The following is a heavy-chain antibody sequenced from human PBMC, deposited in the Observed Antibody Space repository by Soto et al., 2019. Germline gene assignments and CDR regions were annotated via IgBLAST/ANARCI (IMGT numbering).Heavy chain of an antibody. J-gene: IGHJ3*02. V-gene: IGHV4-34*12. CDR3: ARSPLGYDYVRQTWREVGDSFDI. Sequence: QVRLEQWGAGLLKPSETLSLTCAIYGASLGGFHWTWLRQAPGKGLEWIGELIHGGSTNYNPSLKSRVSFSLDTSKNQFSLHLMSVTAADTAVYYCARSPLGYDYVRQTWREVGDSFDIWGRGTMVTVSS. D-gene: IGHD3-16*01. CDR2: LIHGGST. CDR1: GASLGGFH.